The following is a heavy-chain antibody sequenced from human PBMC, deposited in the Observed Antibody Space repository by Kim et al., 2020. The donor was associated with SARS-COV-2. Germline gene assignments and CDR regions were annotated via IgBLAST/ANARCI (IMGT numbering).Heavy chain of an antibody. CDR3: ARDARMRYFDWLLQYYFDY. CDR2: IYHSGST. CDR1: GYSISSGYY. Sequence: SETLSLTCTVSGYSISSGYYWGWIRQPPGKGLEWIGSIYHSGSTYYNPSLKSRVTISVDTSKNQFSLKLSSVTAADTAVYYCARDARMRYFDWLLQYYFDYWGQGTLVTVSS. V-gene: IGHV4-38-2*02. J-gene: IGHJ4*02. D-gene: IGHD3-9*01.